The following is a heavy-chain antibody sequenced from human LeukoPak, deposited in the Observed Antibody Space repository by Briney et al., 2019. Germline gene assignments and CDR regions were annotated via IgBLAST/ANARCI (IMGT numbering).Heavy chain of an antibody. CDR2: ISGSGGST. V-gene: IGHV3-23*01. Sequence: GGSLRLSCAASGFTFTSYAMSWVRQAPGKGLEWVSAISGSGGSTYYADSVKGRFTISRDNSKNTLYLQMNSLRAEDTAVYYCARSQGVRGFYYYGMDVWGKGTTVTVSS. D-gene: IGHD3-10*01. CDR1: GFTFTSYA. CDR3: ARSQGVRGFYYYGMDV. J-gene: IGHJ6*04.